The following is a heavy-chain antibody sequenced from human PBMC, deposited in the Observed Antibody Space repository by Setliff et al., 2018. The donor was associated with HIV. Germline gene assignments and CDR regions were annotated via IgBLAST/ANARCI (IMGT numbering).Heavy chain of an antibody. V-gene: IGHV4-39*01. CDR3: ARAGLTLTDWFDP. J-gene: IGHJ5*02. CDR2: IYYSGST. CDR1: GGSIRATSYY. Sequence: SETLSLTCTVSGGSIRATSYYWGWIRQPPGKGLEWIGSIYYSGSTKYNPSLKGRVPMSLDTSKNQFSLTLTSVTAADTAVYYCARAGLTLTDWFDPWGQGSLVTVSS.